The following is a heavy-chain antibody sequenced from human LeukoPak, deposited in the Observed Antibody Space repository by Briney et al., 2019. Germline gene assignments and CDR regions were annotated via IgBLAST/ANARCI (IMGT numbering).Heavy chain of an antibody. V-gene: IGHV3-11*04. J-gene: IGHJ5*02. CDR3: AGTIIDNWFDP. Sequence: GGSLRLSCTASGFTFSDYYMSWIHQAPGKGLEWISYISTRGSTIYYADSVKGRLTISRDNANNSLFLQMNSLRAEDTAVYYCAGTIIDNWFDPWGQGTLVTVSS. D-gene: IGHD4/OR15-4a*01. CDR2: ISTRGSTI. CDR1: GFTFSDYY.